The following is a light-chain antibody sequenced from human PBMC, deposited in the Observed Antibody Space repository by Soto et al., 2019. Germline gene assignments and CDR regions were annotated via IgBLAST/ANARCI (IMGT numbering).Light chain of an antibody. CDR3: QSYDSSLSGWV. CDR1: SSNIGAGYD. V-gene: IGLV1-40*01. J-gene: IGLJ3*02. Sequence: QSVLTQPPSVSGAPGQRITISSTGRSSNIGAGYDVHWYQQLPGTAPKLLIYRNINRPSGVPDRFSGSKSGTSASLAITGLQAEDEADYYCQSYDSSLSGWVFGGGTKLTVL. CDR2: RNI.